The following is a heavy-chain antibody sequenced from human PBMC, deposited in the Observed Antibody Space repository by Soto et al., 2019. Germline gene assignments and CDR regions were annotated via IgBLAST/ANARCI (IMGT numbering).Heavy chain of an antibody. CDR3: ARSSGSFRPFDY. CDR2: INEHGTI. CDR1: GFTFSSHE. J-gene: IGHJ4*02. D-gene: IGHD3-22*01. Sequence: GGSLRLSCTASGFTFSSHEMNWVRQAPGKGLEWVSHINEHGTIYDADSVKGRFSISRDNAKNSLYLQMNSLRDEDTAVYYCARSSGSFRPFDYWGQGILVTVSS. V-gene: IGHV3-48*03.